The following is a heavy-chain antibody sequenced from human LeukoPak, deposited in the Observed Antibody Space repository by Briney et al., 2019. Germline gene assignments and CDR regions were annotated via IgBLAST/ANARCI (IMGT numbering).Heavy chain of an antibody. CDR1: GFTFSSYS. CDR2: ISSSSYI. Sequence: PGGSLRLSCAASGFTFSSYSMNWVRQAPGKGLEWVSSISSSSYIYYADSVKGRFTISRDNAKNSLYLQMNSLRAEDTAVYYCATHYSKGTFGYWGQGTLVTVSS. D-gene: IGHD4-11*01. CDR3: ATHYSKGTFGY. V-gene: IGHV3-21*01. J-gene: IGHJ4*02.